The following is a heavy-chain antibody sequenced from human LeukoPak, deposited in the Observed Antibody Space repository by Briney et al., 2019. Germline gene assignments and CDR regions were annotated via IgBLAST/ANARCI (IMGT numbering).Heavy chain of an antibody. CDR2: IKQDSSAK. V-gene: IGHV3-7*01. CDR1: GFTFSRHY. CDR3: ARDGPYSALEDYFDY. Sequence: GGSLRLSCVASGFTFSRHYMSWVRQAPGKGLEWVANIKQDSSAKAYVDSVKGRFTISRDNAKNSLYLQMNSLRAEDTAVYYCARDGPYSALEDYFDYWGQGTLVTVSS. D-gene: IGHD3-16*01. J-gene: IGHJ4*02.